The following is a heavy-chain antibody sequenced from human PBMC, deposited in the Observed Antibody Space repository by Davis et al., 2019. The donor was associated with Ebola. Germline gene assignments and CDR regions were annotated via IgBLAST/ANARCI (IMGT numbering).Heavy chain of an antibody. D-gene: IGHD6-13*01. V-gene: IGHV4-4*07. J-gene: IGHJ3*02. CDR1: GGSIRSYY. CDR2: IYTSGRT. CDR3: ARDRRQQLVCGAFDI. Sequence: PSETLSLTCTVSGGSIRSYYWSWIRQPAGKGLEWIGRIYTSGRTNYNPSLKSRVTMSVDTSKNQFSLKLSSVTAADTAVYYCARDRRQQLVCGAFDIWGQGTMVTVSS.